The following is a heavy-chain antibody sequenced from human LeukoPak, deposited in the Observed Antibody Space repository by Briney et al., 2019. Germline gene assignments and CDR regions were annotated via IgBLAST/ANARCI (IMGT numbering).Heavy chain of an antibody. Sequence: GGSLRLSCAASGFTFSSYAMSWVRQAPGKGLEWVSSVSGSGGSTYYADSVKGRFTISRDNSKNSLYLQMNSLRTEDTALYYCAKVLEPDYYYYYMDVWGKGTTVTVSS. CDR3: AKVLEPDYYYYYMDV. J-gene: IGHJ6*03. CDR2: VSGSGGST. D-gene: IGHD1-1*01. CDR1: GFTFSSYA. V-gene: IGHV3-23*01.